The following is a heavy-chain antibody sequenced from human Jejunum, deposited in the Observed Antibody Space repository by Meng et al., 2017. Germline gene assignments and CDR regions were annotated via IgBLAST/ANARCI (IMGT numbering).Heavy chain of an antibody. CDR1: GDSVKTLYHY. CDR2: AST. CDR3: ARDHMGSLDY. D-gene: IGHD1-26*01. Sequence: QVQLQESGPGLVRPSETLSLTCTVSGDSVKTLYHYWGWIRQPPGKGLEWIGYASTNYNPSLKSRVTISLDTSRNQFSLSLSSVTAADTAVYYCARDHMGSLDYWGQGILVTVSS. J-gene: IGHJ4*02. V-gene: IGHV4-61*01.